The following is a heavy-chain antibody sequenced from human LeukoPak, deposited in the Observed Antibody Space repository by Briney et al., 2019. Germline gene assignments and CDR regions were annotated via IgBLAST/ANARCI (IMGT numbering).Heavy chain of an antibody. Sequence: AGGSLRLSCTASGFTFGDYAMSWVRQAPGKGLEWVGIIRSKAYGGTTEYAASVKGRFTISRDDSKSIAYLEMNSLKTKDTGVYYCSRGDYYDSSGEYFFHSWGQGSLVTVSS. CDR2: IRSKAYGGTT. CDR3: SRGDYYDSSGEYFFHS. J-gene: IGHJ4*02. D-gene: IGHD3-22*01. CDR1: GFTFGDYA. V-gene: IGHV3-49*04.